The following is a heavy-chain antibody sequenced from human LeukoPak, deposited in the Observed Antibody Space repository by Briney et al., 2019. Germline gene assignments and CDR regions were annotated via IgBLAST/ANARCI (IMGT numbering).Heavy chain of an antibody. CDR1: GFIFSNYE. J-gene: IGHJ4*02. V-gene: IGHV3-48*03. D-gene: IGHD6-13*01. CDR2: ISDHGKSR. CDR3: ARARIAAPLLDY. Sequence: PGGSLRLSCAASGFIFSNYEMSWVRQTPGKGLEWVSYISDHGKSRNYVDSVKGRFAISRGNAKNSLYLQMNSLRVEDTAVYFCARARIAAPLLDYWGQGSLVTVSS.